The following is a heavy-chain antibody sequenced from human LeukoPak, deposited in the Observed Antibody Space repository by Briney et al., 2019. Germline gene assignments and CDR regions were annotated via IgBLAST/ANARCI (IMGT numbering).Heavy chain of an antibody. CDR2: IRYDGSNK. J-gene: IGHJ5*02. CDR1: GFTFSSYG. V-gene: IGHV3-30*02. Sequence: GGSLRLSCAASGFTFSSYGMHWVRQPPGRGLEWVAFIRYDGSNKYYAHSVKGRFTISRDNSKNTLYLQMNSLRAEDTAVYYCAKGEDIVVVPAAMLKWFDPWGQGTLVTVSS. D-gene: IGHD2-2*01. CDR3: AKGEDIVVVPAAMLKWFDP.